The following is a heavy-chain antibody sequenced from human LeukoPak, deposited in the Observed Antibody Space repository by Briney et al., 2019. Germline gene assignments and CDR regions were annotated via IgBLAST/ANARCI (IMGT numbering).Heavy chain of an antibody. D-gene: IGHD3-22*01. J-gene: IGHJ2*01. V-gene: IGHV1-2*02. Sequence: ASVKVSCKASGYTFTGYYMHWVRQAPEQGLEWMGWINPNSGGTNYAQQFQGRVTMTRDTSISTAYMELSRLRSDDTAVYYCARDYYDSSGYPDYWYFDLWGRGTLVTVSS. CDR2: INPNSGGT. CDR1: GYTFTGYY. CDR3: ARDYYDSSGYPDYWYFDL.